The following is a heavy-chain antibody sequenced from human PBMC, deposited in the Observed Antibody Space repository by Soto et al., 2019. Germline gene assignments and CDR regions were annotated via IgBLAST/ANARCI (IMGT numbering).Heavy chain of an antibody. Sequence: PSQTLSLTCAISGDRVSSNSAAWNWIRQSPSRGLEWLGRTYYRSKWYNDYAVSVKSRITINPDTSKNQFSLQLNSVTPEDTAVYYCARDSYRPGPRKTGYNWNDWFDPWGQGTLVTVSS. D-gene: IGHD1-1*01. CDR1: GDRVSSNSAA. CDR2: TYYRSKWYN. V-gene: IGHV6-1*01. CDR3: ARDSYRPGPRKTGYNWNDWFDP. J-gene: IGHJ5*02.